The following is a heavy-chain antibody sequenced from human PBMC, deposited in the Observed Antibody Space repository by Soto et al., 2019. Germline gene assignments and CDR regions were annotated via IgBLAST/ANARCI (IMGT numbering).Heavy chain of an antibody. V-gene: IGHV3-33*01. CDR2: IWSDGSRG. CDR3: AGEPKGGSYDMGV. Sequence: QVQLVESGGGVVQPGTSLRLSCAASRLTFSIYDMHWVRQAPGKGLEWVALIWSDGSRGFYADSMKGRFTISRDNSKHTLFLQMNGLRAEDTAVYYCAGEPKGGSYDMGVWGQGTTVTVSS. CDR1: RLTFSIYD. D-gene: IGHD3-16*01. J-gene: IGHJ6*02.